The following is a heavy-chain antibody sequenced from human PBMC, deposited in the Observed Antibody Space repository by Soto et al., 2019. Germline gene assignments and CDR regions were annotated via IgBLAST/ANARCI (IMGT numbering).Heavy chain of an antibody. V-gene: IGHV4-30-4*01. J-gene: IGHJ4*02. D-gene: IGHD2-15*01. CDR3: ATMGTPATGLYFFDY. CDR2: ISYSGST. CDR1: GGSISSGNYY. Sequence: SETLSLTCTVSGGSISSGNYYWSWIRQPPGKGLEWIGFISYSGSTYYSTSLKSRVTISVDTSKSQFSLNLSFVTAAYIALYYCATMGTPATGLYFFDYWGQGSLVTVSS.